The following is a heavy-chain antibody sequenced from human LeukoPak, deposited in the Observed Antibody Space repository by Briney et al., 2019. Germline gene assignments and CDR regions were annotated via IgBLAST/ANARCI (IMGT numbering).Heavy chain of an antibody. CDR3: ARGGFYCGGDCYVDY. Sequence: SETLSLTCTVSGDSISSGSYYWGWIRQSPGKDLEWIGSIYYSGSTHYNPSLKSRVTISVDTSKKQFSLKLSSVTAADTAVYYCARGGFYCGGDCYVDYWGQGTLVTVSS. J-gene: IGHJ4*02. D-gene: IGHD2-21*02. CDR1: GDSISSGSYY. CDR2: IYYSGST. V-gene: IGHV4-39*01.